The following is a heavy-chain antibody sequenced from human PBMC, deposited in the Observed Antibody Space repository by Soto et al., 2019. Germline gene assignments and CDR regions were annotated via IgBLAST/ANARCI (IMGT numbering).Heavy chain of an antibody. CDR3: ARGGHVVVVTAAFDY. CDR1: GNTFTNYY. Sequence: QVQLMQSGAEVKKPGASVKVSCKASGNTFTNYYIHWVRQAPGQGLEWMGTVNPSGGHTTYSQNFLAKLTMPRDPSTSTLYMELTSLTSDDTAVYYCARGGHVVVVTAAFDYWGQGTLVTVSS. D-gene: IGHD2-21*02. J-gene: IGHJ4*02. V-gene: IGHV1-46*01. CDR2: VNPSGGHT.